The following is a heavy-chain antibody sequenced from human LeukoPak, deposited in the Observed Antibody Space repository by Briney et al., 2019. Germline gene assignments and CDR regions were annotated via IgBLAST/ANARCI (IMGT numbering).Heavy chain of an antibody. CDR2: MSPDGRAI. V-gene: IGHV3-7*03. D-gene: IGHD3-16*01. CDR3: VAESMNY. J-gene: IGHJ4*02. Sequence: PGGSLRLSCAASGFDSNQYWLTWIRQTPHKGLEWTAHMSPDGRAIYCGDSVKGRFTISRDNAKKSVYLQMNSLRVEDTAVYYCVAESMNYWGQGVLVTVSS. CDR1: GFDSNQYW.